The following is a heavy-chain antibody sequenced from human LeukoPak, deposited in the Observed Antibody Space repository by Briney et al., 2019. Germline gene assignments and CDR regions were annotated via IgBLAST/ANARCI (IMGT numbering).Heavy chain of an antibody. D-gene: IGHD6-13*01. V-gene: IGHV1-2*04. Sequence: ASVKVSRQASGYTFTPYYMHWVRQAPGQGLEWMGWINPKSGDTNYAQKYQGWVTMTRGTSINTVYLELSRLISDDTAVYYGARAYSSYWYFELWGRGPLVTVPS. CDR1: GYTFTPYY. CDR2: INPKSGDT. CDR3: ARAYSSYWYFEL. J-gene: IGHJ2*01.